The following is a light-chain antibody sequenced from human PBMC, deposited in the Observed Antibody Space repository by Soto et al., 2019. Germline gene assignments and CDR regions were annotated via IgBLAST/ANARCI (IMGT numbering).Light chain of an antibody. CDR2: RNN. CDR3: AVWDDSLSGWV. CDR1: SSNIGSNY. V-gene: IGLV1-47*01. J-gene: IGLJ3*02. Sequence: QSVLTQPPSASGTPGQRVTISCCGSSSNIGSNYVYWYQQLPGTAPKLLIYRNNQRPSGVPDRFSGSKSGTSASLAISGLRSEDEADYYCAVWDDSLSGWVFGGGTKLTVL.